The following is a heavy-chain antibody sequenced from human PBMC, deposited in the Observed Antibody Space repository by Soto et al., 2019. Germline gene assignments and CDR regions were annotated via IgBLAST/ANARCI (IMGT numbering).Heavy chain of an antibody. Sequence: GESQKISCNGSGYSFTRYWVGWVRQMPGKGLEWMGIIYYRDSDTRYSPSFQGQVTISADKSIGTAYLQWGTLKASDTAMYYCARLGGSYYRPYFDYWGQGTLVTVSS. J-gene: IGHJ4*02. CDR3: ARLGGSYYRPYFDY. CDR1: GYSFTRYW. D-gene: IGHD1-26*01. CDR2: IYYRDSDT. V-gene: IGHV5-51*01.